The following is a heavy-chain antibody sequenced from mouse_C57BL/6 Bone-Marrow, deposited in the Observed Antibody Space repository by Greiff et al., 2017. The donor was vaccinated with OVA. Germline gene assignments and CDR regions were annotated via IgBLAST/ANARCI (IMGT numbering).Heavy chain of an antibody. D-gene: IGHD2-4*01. J-gene: IGHJ1*03. CDR1: GFTFSSYA. CDR3: ARDDYDGWYFDV. CDR2: ISDGGSYT. V-gene: IGHV5-4*01. Sequence: EVNVVESGGGLVKPGGSLKLSCAASGFTFSSYAMSWVRQTPEKRLEWVATISDGGSYTYYPDNVKGRFTISRDNAKNNLYLQMSHLKSEDTAMYYCARDDYDGWYFDVWGTGTTVTVSS.